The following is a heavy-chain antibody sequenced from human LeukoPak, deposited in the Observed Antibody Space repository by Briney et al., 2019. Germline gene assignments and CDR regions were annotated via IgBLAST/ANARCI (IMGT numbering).Heavy chain of an antibody. CDR1: GGSISSYY. CDR3: ARVRPQYCSSTSCYGIPNWFDP. V-gene: IGHV4-59*01. CDR2: NSYSGST. D-gene: IGHD2-2*01. Sequence: SETLSLTCTVSGGSISSYYWSWIRQPPGKGLEWIGYNSYSGSTNYNPSLKGRVTISVDTSKNQFSLKLSSVTAADTAVYYCARVRPQYCSSTSCYGIPNWFDPWGQGTLVTVSS. J-gene: IGHJ5*02.